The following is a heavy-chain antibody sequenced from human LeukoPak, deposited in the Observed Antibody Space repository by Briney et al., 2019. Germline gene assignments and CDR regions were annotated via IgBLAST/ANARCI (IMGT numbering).Heavy chain of an antibody. CDR1: GFSFTNHW. J-gene: IGHJ3*02. CDR2: IKQDGSEK. Sequence: GGSLRLSCEGSGFSFTNHWMTWVRQAPGKGLEWVANIKQDGSEKYYVDSVKGRFTISRDNAKNSLYLQMNSLRAEDTAVYYCAREIVGATRDAFDIWGQGTMVTVSS. V-gene: IGHV3-7*01. D-gene: IGHD1-26*01. CDR3: AREIVGATRDAFDI.